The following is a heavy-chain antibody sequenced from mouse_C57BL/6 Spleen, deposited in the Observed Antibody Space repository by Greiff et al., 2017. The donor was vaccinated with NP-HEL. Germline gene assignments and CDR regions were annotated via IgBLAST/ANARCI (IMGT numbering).Heavy chain of an antibody. CDR3: ARGHSWYFDV. CDR1: GYTFTSYW. CDR2: IYPSDSET. Sequence: VQLQQPGAELVRPGSSVKLSCKASGYTFTSYWMDWVKQRPGQGLEWIGNIYPSDSETHYNQKFKDKATLTVDKSSSTAYMQLSSLTSEDSAVYYCARGHSWYFDVWGTGTTVTVSS. J-gene: IGHJ1*03. V-gene: IGHV1-61*01.